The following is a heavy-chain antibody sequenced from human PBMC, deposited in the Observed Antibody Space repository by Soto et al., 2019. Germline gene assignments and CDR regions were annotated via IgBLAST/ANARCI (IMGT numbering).Heavy chain of an antibody. CDR3: ARDPSYYYDSSGYPGYAFDI. J-gene: IGHJ3*02. CDR1: GGTFSSYA. V-gene: IGHV1-69*13. CDR2: IIPIFGTA. Sequence: ASVKVSCKASGGTFSSYAISWVRQAPGQGLEWMGGIIPIFGTANYAQKFQGRVTINADESTSTAYMELSSLRSEDTAVYYCARDPSYYYDSSGYPGYAFDIWGQGTMVTVSS. D-gene: IGHD3-22*01.